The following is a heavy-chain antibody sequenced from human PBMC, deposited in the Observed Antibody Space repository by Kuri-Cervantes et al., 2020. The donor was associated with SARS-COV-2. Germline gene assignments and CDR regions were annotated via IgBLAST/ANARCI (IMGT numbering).Heavy chain of an antibody. CDR3: AKVSDSMTTVTTLGV. Sequence: WGSLRLSCAASGFTFSTYAMSWVRQAPGKGLEWVSAISRSGTYYADSVKGRFTISRDNSKNTLYLQMNSLRAEDTAVYYCAKVSDSMTTVTTLGVWGQGTLVTVSS. D-gene: IGHD4-17*01. V-gene: IGHV3-23*01. CDR2: ISRSGT. J-gene: IGHJ4*02. CDR1: GFTFSTYA.